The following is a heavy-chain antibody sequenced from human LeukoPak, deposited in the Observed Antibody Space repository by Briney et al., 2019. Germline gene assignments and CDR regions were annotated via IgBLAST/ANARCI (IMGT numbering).Heavy chain of an antibody. J-gene: IGHJ4*02. CDR3: ARDTGGGATIQY. Sequence: ASVKVSCKASGYTFTSYYMHWVRQAPGQGLEWMGIINPSGGSTSYAQKFQGRVTMTTDTSTSTAYMELRSLRSDDTAVYYCARDTGGGATIQYWGQGTLVTVSS. CDR1: GYTFTSYY. CDR2: INPSGGST. V-gene: IGHV1-46*01. D-gene: IGHD5-12*01.